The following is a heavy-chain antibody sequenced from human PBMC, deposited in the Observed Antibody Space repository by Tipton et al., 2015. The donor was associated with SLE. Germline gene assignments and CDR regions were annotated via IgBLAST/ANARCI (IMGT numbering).Heavy chain of an antibody. CDR1: GGSFSAYF. CDR3: ARRVGYSTSSWYFDL. Sequence: TLSLTCAVYGGSFSAYFWGWIRQPPGKGLEWIGSMYYSGNTFYNPSLKSRVTISADTSKNQFSLRLNSVTAADTAVYYCARRVGYSTSSWYFDLWGRGTLVTVSS. D-gene: IGHD6-6*01. J-gene: IGHJ2*01. CDR2: MYYSGNT. V-gene: IGHV4-34*01.